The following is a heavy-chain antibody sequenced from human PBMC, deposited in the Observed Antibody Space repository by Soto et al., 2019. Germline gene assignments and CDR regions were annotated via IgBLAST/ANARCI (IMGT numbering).Heavy chain of an antibody. CDR1: GGSTSSSSYY. CDR3: VRFFGNAFDI. V-gene: IGHV4-39*01. D-gene: IGHD3-3*01. J-gene: IGHJ3*02. CDR2: IYYSGTT. Sequence: NPSETLSLTCTVSGGSTSSSSYYWGWIRQPPGKGLAWIGNIYYSGTTDYNPSLKSRVTVSTDTSRNQFSLTLSSVTAADTAVYYCVRFFGNAFDIWGPGTLVTVSS.